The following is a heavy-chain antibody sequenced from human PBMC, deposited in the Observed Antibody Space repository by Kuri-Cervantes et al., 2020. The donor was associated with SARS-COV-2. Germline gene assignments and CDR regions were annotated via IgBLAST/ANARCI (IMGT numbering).Heavy chain of an antibody. CDR3: ARAYYYDSSGYYSNWFDP. CDR2: ISSSSSYI. Sequence: GESLKISCAASGFTFSSYSMNWVRRAPGKGLEWVSSISSSSSYIYYADSVKGRFTISRDNAKNSLYLQMNSLSAEDTAVYYCARAYYYDSSGYYSNWFDPWGQGTLVTVSS. V-gene: IGHV3-21*01. J-gene: IGHJ5*02. CDR1: GFTFSSYS. D-gene: IGHD3-22*01.